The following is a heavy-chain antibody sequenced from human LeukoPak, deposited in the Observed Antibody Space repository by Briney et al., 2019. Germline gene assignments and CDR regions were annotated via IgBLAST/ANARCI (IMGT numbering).Heavy chain of an antibody. D-gene: IGHD3-10*01. CDR1: VFTFSGSA. V-gene: IGHV3-73*01. J-gene: IGHJ4*02. Sequence: GGSLSLSCAGSVFTFSGSAIHWVRQASGRGLEWVGWISSNYATTYAATMKGRCASSRDDSQNTAHLQTDSLNTEDPAVYHCRRLYGGSGIYYNGDDWGQGTLVTVSS. CDR3: RRLYGGSGIYYNGDD. CDR2: ISSNYAT.